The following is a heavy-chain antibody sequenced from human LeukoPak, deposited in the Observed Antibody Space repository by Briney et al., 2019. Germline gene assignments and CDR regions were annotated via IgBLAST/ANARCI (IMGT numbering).Heavy chain of an antibody. CDR2: IKQDGSAQ. D-gene: IGHD4-11*01. CDR1: GFTFNTYW. J-gene: IGHJ6*03. V-gene: IGHV3-7*03. Sequence: PGGSLRLSCTASGFTFNTYWMSWVRQTPGKGLEWVANIKQDGSAQYYVDSLKGRFTISRDNAKNSLYLQMNSLRAEDTAVYYCAKDLHYSNYQMDVWGKGTTVTVSS. CDR3: AKDLHYSNYQMDV.